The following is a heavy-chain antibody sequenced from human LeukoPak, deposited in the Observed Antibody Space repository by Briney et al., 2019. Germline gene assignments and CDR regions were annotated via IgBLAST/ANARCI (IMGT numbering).Heavy chain of an antibody. Sequence: GGSLRLSCAASGFTFNNYALTWVRQTPGEGLECVSAISGDGVSPYYASSVRGRFTISRDNSKNTLYLQMNSLRVEDTAVYFCARDPCAFPYFVDCWGQGTLVTVSS. CDR1: GFTFNNYA. J-gene: IGHJ4*02. D-gene: IGHD2/OR15-2a*01. CDR2: ISGDGVSP. V-gene: IGHV3-23*01. CDR3: ARDPCAFPYFVDC.